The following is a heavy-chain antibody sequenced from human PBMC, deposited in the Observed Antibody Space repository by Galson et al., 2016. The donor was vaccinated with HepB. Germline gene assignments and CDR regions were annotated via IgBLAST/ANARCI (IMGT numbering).Heavy chain of an antibody. CDR3: VRDGVGAAPFDY. CDR2: ISGSGQTT. Sequence: SLRLSCAASGFLYRNYAMSWVRQAPGKGLEWISVISGSGQTTFYAESVKGRISVSRDNSQNTLDLQMNSLRAEDTAVYFCVRDGVGAAPFDYWGQGSLVTVSS. D-gene: IGHD3-3*01. CDR1: GFLYRNYA. J-gene: IGHJ4*02. V-gene: IGHV3-23*01.